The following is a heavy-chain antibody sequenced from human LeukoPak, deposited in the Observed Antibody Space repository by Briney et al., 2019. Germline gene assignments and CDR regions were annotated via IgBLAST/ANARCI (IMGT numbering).Heavy chain of an antibody. J-gene: IGHJ4*02. CDR2: ISYDGSNK. CDR1: GFTFSSYG. D-gene: IGHD6-13*01. V-gene: IGHV3-30*03. CDR3: ARGAMAAAGTDLYYFDY. Sequence: PGGSLRLSCAASGFTFSSYGMHWVRQAPGKGLEWVAVISYDGSNKYYADSVKGRFTISRDNSKNTLYLQMNSLRAEDTAVYYCARGAMAAAGTDLYYFDYWGQGTLVTVSS.